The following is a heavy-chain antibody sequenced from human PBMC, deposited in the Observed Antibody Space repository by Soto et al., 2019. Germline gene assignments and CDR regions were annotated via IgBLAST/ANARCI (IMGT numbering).Heavy chain of an antibody. V-gene: IGHV3-74*03. Sequence: LRLSCAASGLTFSSYWRHWVRQVPGKGLVWVSRINTDGSSKTYADSVKGRFTISRDNAKNTLYLQMNSLRAEDTAVYYCVKAAARGDYWGQGTLVTVSS. CDR3: VKAAARGDY. CDR2: INTDGSSK. CDR1: GLTFSSYW. D-gene: IGHD3-10*01. J-gene: IGHJ4*02.